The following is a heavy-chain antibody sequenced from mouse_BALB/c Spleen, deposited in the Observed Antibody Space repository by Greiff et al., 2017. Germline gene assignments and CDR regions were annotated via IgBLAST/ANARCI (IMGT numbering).Heavy chain of an antibody. V-gene: IGHV3-6*02. J-gene: IGHJ4*01. CDR2: ISYDGSN. Sequence: ESGPGLVKPSQSLSLTCSVTGYSITSGYYWHWIRQFPGNKLEWMGYISYDGSNNYNPSLKNRISITRDTSKNQFFLKLNSVTTEDTATYYCARGNLYAMDYWGQGTSVTVAS. CDR3: ARGNLYAMDY. CDR1: GYSITSGYY.